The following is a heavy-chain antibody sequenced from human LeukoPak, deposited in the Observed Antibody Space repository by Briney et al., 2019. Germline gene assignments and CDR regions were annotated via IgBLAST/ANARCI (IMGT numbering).Heavy chain of an antibody. Sequence: SETLSLTCTVSGGSISSYYWSWIRQPAGKGLEWIGRIYTSGNTNYNPSLKSRVTMSLDTSKSQFSLNLTSVTAADTAVYYCARENSPSGRYLDYWGQGTLVTVSS. D-gene: IGHD2-21*01. V-gene: IGHV4-4*07. CDR1: GGSISSYY. J-gene: IGHJ4*02. CDR2: IYTSGNT. CDR3: ARENSPSGRYLDY.